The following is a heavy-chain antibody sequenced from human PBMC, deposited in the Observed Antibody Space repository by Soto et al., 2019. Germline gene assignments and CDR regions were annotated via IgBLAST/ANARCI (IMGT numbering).Heavy chain of an antibody. CDR1: GFTFSSYG. V-gene: IGHV3-30*12. D-gene: IGHD6-13*01. CDR2: ISYDGNNK. CDR3: ARHPERIAEIGWFDP. J-gene: IGHJ5*02. Sequence: PGGSLRLSCAASGFTFSSYGMHWVRQAPGKGLEWVAVISYDGNNKFYADSVKGRFTISRDSTKQTLYLQMNSLRAEDTAVYYCARHPERIAEIGWFDPWVQGTLVTVSS.